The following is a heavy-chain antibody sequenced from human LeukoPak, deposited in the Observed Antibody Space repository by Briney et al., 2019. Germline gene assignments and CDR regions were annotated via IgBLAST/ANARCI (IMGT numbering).Heavy chain of an antibody. Sequence: GGSLRLSCAASGFSFSSYWMGWVRQAPGKGLEWVANIKRDGSEKYYVDSVKGRFTISRDNAKGSLYLQMNSLRAEDTAVYYCAREGYISGYGVIDYWGQGTLVTVSS. CDR2: IKRDGSEK. CDR1: GFSFSSYW. J-gene: IGHJ4*02. V-gene: IGHV3-7*01. D-gene: IGHD5-18*01. CDR3: AREGYISGYGVIDY.